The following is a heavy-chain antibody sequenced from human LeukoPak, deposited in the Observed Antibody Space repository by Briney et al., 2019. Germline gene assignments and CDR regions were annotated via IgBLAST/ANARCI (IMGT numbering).Heavy chain of an antibody. D-gene: IGHD2-2*01. V-gene: IGHV4-38-2*02. Sequence: SETLSLTCTVSGYSISSGYYWGWIRQPPGRGLEWIGSIYHSGSTYHNPSLKSRVTISVDTSKNQFSLKPSSVTAADTAVYYCARVSTGDIVVVPAQYYFDYWGQGTLVTVSS. CDR1: GYSISSGYY. J-gene: IGHJ4*02. CDR2: IYHSGST. CDR3: ARVSTGDIVVVPAQYYFDY.